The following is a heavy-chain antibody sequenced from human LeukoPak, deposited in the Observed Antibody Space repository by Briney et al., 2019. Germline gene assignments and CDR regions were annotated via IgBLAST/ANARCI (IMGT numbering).Heavy chain of an antibody. CDR1: GGSISSYY. CDR2: IYYSGST. Sequence: SETLSLTCTVSGGSISSYYWSWLRQPPGKGLEWIGYIYYSGSTNYNPSLKSRVTISGDTSKNQFSLKLSSVTAADTAVYYCARLPMGCTNGVCYTYAFDIWGQGTMVTVSS. CDR3: ARLPMGCTNGVCYTYAFDI. V-gene: IGHV4-59*08. D-gene: IGHD2-8*01. J-gene: IGHJ3*02.